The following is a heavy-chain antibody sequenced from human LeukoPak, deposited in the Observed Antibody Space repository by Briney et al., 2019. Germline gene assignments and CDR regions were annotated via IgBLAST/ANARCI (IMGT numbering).Heavy chain of an antibody. CDR3: ARDQGIEMATTFNY. CDR2: INPNSGGT. Sequence: ASVKVSCKASGYTFTGYYMHWVRQAPGQGLEWMGWINPNSGGTNYAQKFQGRVTMTRDTSISTAYMELSRLRSDDTAVYYCARDQGIEMATTFNYWGQGTLVTVSS. J-gene: IGHJ4*02. D-gene: IGHD5-24*01. V-gene: IGHV1-2*02. CDR1: GYTFTGYY.